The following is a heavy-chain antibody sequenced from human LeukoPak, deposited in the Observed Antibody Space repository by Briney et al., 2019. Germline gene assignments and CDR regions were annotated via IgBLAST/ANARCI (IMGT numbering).Heavy chain of an antibody. D-gene: IGHD3-16*01. CDR3: ARELFRGRDYVTGPFNI. CDR2: ISYDGSNK. V-gene: IGHV3-30*14. Sequence: GRSLRLSCAASGFTFSSYAMHWVRQAPGKGLEWVAVISYDGSNKYYADSVKGRFTISRDMSKNTLYVQMNSLTTEDTAVYYCARELFRGRDYVTGPFNIWGQGTMVTVSS. J-gene: IGHJ3*02. CDR1: GFTFSSYA.